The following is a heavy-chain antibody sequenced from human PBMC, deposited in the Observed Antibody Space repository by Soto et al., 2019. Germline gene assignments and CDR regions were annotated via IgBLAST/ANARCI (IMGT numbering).Heavy chain of an antibody. Sequence: QITLKESGPTLVKPTQTLTLTCTFSGFSLSTSGVGVGWIRQPPGKALEWLALIYWDDDKRYSPPLKSRLTXTXVTSKNQVVLTMTNMDPVDTPTYYCAHTSVPDAFDIWGQGTMVTVSS. CDR3: AHTSVPDAFDI. CDR1: GFSLSTSGVG. J-gene: IGHJ3*02. V-gene: IGHV2-5*02. CDR2: IYWDDDK.